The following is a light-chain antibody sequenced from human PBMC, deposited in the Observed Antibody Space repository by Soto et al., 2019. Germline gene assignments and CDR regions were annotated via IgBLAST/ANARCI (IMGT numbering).Light chain of an antibody. V-gene: IGKV1-39*01. CDR2: YAS. Sequence: DIQMTQSPSSLSASVGDRVTITCRASQSINNYLNWYQQKPGKAPKLLIYYASSLQSGVPSRFSGSGSGTDFTLTIAGLQPEDSASYFCQQSITAPLTFGGGTKVEIK. J-gene: IGKJ4*01. CDR3: QQSITAPLT. CDR1: QSINNY.